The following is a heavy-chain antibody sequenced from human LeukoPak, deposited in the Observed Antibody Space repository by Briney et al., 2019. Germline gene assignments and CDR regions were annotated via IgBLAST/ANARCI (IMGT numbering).Heavy chain of an antibody. Sequence: SGGSLRLSCAASGFTFGSYAMTWVRQVPGKGLEWVSSLSGSGHSTYYADSVKGRFTISRDNSKNTLSLQMSSLRAEDTALYYCAKESHYDSSGYYYSDSWGQGTLVTVSS. CDR2: LSGSGHST. D-gene: IGHD3-22*01. CDR3: AKESHYDSSGYYYSDS. CDR1: GFTFGSYA. J-gene: IGHJ4*02. V-gene: IGHV3-23*01.